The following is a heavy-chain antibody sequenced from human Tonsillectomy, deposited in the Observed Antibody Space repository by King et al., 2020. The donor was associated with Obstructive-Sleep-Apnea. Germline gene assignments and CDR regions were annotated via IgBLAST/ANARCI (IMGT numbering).Heavy chain of an antibody. CDR1: GGPISSYY. CDR2: IYYSGST. CDR3: AGGAYNSGMDV. V-gene: IGHV4-59*01. Sequence: VQLQESGPGLVKPSETLSLTCTVSGGPISSYYWSWIRQPPGKGLEWIGYIYYSGSTNSNPSLKSRVTISVDTSQNQLCLKLSSVTAADTAVYYCAGGAYNSGMDVWGQGTTVTVSS. J-gene: IGHJ6*02.